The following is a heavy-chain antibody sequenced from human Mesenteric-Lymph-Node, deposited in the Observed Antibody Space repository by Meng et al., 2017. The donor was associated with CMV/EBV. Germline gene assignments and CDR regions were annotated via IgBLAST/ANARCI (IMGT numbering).Heavy chain of an antibody. CDR2: ISGSGDST. CDR3: ARDSGSYYFDY. V-gene: IGHV3-23*01. D-gene: IGHD1-26*01. Sequence: LSLTCAASGFTFSSYAMSWVRQAPGKGLEWVSGISGSGDSTYYADSVKGRFTISRDNSKNTLYLQMNSLRAEDTAVYHYARDSGSYYFDYWGQGTLVTVSS. CDR1: GFTFSSYA. J-gene: IGHJ4*02.